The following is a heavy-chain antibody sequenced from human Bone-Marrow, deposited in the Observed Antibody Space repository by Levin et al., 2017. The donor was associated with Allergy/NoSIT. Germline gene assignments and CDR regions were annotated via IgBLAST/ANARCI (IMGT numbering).Heavy chain of an antibody. CDR2: ISGSGDNT. J-gene: IGHJ4*02. CDR1: GFRFSDYV. D-gene: IGHD2-21*01. CDR3: VRTPGAIVVTPYFDY. V-gene: IGHV3-23*01. Sequence: GGSLRLSCAASGFRFSDYVMNWVRQAPGKGLEWVSVISGSGDNTYYSDSVKGRFTISRDTSKNTLYLQMNSLSAEDTAIYYCVRTPGAIVVTPYFDYWGQGTLVSVSS.